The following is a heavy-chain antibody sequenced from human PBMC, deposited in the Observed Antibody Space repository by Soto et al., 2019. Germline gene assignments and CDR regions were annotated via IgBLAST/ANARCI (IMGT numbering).Heavy chain of an antibody. CDR1: GGSISSYY. J-gene: IGHJ4*02. V-gene: IGHV4-59*01. Sequence: QVQLQESGPGLVKPSETLSLTCTVSGGSISSYYWSWIRQPPGKGLEWIGYIYYSGSTNYNPSLKSRVTISVDTSKNQFSLKLSSVTAADTAVYYCARVRPLGSSFDYWGQGTLVTVSS. CDR3: ARVRPLGSSFDY. CDR2: IYYSGST. D-gene: IGHD6-13*01.